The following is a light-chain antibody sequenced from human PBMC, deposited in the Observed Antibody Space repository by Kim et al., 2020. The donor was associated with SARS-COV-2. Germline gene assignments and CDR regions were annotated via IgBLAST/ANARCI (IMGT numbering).Light chain of an antibody. Sequence: SPGERVTLSCRTSLTVSGTYLAWYQQKPGQPPRLLIYSASNRATGIPDRISGSGSGTDFTLTINRLEPEDFALYYCQQFGRSPWTFGQGTKVDIK. CDR1: LTVSGTY. J-gene: IGKJ1*01. V-gene: IGKV3-20*01. CDR3: QQFGRSPWT. CDR2: SAS.